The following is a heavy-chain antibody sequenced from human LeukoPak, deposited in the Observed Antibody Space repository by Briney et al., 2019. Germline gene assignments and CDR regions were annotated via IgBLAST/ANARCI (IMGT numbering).Heavy chain of an antibody. D-gene: IGHD3-22*01. J-gene: IGHJ4*02. CDR3: AKIPGGSGYFDY. CDR1: GFTFSSYA. CDR2: ISGSGGST. V-gene: IGHV3-23*01. Sequence: PGGSLRLSCAASGFTFSSYAMSWVRQAPGKGLEWVSAISGSGGSTYYADSVKGRFTISRDNSKNTLYLQMNSLRAEGTAVYYCAKIPGGSGYFDYWGQGTLVTVSS.